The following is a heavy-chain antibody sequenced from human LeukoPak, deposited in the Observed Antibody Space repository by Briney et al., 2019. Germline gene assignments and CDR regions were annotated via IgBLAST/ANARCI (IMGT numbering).Heavy chain of an antibody. CDR3: ARDEGWFGEY. J-gene: IGHJ4*02. Sequence: GGSLRLSCAASGFTFSSYSMNWVRQAPGKGLEWVSSISSSSYIYYADSVKGRSTISRDNAKNSLYLQMNSLRAEDTAVYYCARDEGWFGEYWGQGTLVTVSS. D-gene: IGHD3-10*01. CDR2: ISSSSYI. CDR1: GFTFSSYS. V-gene: IGHV3-21*01.